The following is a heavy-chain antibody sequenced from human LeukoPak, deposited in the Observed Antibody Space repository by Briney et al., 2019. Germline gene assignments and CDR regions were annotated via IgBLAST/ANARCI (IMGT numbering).Heavy chain of an antibody. V-gene: IGHV4-59*01. CDR3: ARATIYFAPYYYYYYMDV. J-gene: IGHJ6*03. CDR1: GGSISSYY. D-gene: IGHD3-9*01. CDR2: IYYSGST. Sequence: PSETLSLTCTVSGGSISSYYWSWIRQPPGKGLEWIVYIYYSGSTNYNPSLKSRVTISVDTSKNQFSLKLSSVTAADTAVYYCARATIYFAPYYYYYYMDVWGKGTTVTVSS.